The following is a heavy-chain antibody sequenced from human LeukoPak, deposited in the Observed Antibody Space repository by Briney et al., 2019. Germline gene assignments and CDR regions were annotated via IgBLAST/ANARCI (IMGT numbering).Heavy chain of an antibody. CDR1: GYSSTTYW. D-gene: IGHD3-22*01. V-gene: IGHV5-51*01. J-gene: IGHJ4*02. CDR3: ARREKYDSSGYPFDY. CDR2: IYPGDSDT. Sequence: GESLKISCKVSGYSSTTYWIGWVRQMPGKGLEWMGIIYPGDSDTRFSPSFQGQVTISADKSISTAYLQWSSLKASDTAMYYCARREKYDSSGYPFDYWGQGTLVTVSS.